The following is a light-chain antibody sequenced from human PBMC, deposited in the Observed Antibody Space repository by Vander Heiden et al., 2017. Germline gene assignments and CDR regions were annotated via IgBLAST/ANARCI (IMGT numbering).Light chain of an antibody. CDR3: QQDVTYHT. J-gene: IGKJ2*01. Sequence: DIQMTQSPSTLSASVGDRVTITCRASQSINSWLAWYQQKPGKAPKLLIYDASSLESGVPSRSSGSGSGTEFTLTLSSLQPDDFATYYCQQDVTYHTFGQGTKMEIK. V-gene: IGKV1-5*01. CDR1: QSINSW. CDR2: DAS.